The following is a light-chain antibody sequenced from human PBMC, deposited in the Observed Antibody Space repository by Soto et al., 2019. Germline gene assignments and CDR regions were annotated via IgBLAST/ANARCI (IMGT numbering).Light chain of an antibody. V-gene: IGLV2-14*01. J-gene: IGLJ2*01. CDR2: EVS. CDR1: SSDVGGYKY. CDR3: AAYTSSSTSVI. Sequence: QSALTQPASVSGSPGQSITISCTGTSSDVGGYKYVSWYQQHPDKAPKLIIFEVSNRPSGISSRFSGSKSGNTASLTISGLQAEDEADYYGAAYTSSSTSVIFGRGTTLTVL.